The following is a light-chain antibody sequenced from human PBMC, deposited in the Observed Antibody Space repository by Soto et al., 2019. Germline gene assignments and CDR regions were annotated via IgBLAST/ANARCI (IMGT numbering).Light chain of an antibody. CDR1: SSDVGGYNY. Sequence: QSALTQPASVSGSPGQSITISCTGTSSDVGGYNYVSWYHQHPGKAPKLMIYDVSDRPSGVSNRFSGSKSGNTASLTISGLQAEDEADYYCSSYTSSSGDVFGTGTKLTVL. CDR3: SSYTSSSGDV. V-gene: IGLV2-14*01. J-gene: IGLJ1*01. CDR2: DVS.